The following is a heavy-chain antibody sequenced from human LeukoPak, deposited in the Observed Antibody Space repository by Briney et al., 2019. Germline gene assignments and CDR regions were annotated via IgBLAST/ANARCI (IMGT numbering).Heavy chain of an antibody. CDR2: IRSKAYGGTT. Sequence: GGSLRLSCAASGFTFSSYSMNWVRQAPGKGLEWVGFIRSKAYGGTTEYAASVKGRFTISRDDSKSIAYLQMNSLKTEDTAVYYCTSRGYSYGYDWFDPWGQGTLVTVSS. CDR1: GFTFSSYS. CDR3: TSRGYSYGYDWFDP. J-gene: IGHJ5*02. V-gene: IGHV3-49*04. D-gene: IGHD5-18*01.